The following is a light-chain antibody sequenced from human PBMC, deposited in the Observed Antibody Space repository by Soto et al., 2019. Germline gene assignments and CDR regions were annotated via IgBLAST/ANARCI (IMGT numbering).Light chain of an antibody. V-gene: IGLV2-14*01. CDR1: SSDVGGSNY. CDR3: SSYTSSNTLEV. CDR2: EVS. Sequence: QSALIQPASVSGSPGQSITISCTGTSSDVGGSNYVSWYQQHPHRAPKLLIYEVSYRPSGVSSRFSGSKSGNTASLTISGLQAEDEADYYCSSYTSSNTLEVFGVGTKLTVL. J-gene: IGLJ1*01.